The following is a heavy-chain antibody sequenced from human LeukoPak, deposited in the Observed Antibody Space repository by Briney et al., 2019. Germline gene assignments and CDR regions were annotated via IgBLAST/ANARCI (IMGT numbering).Heavy chain of an antibody. CDR3: ATVDTDKYYYYGMDV. D-gene: IGHD5-18*01. CDR1: GGSISSGDYY. CDR2: IYYSGST. J-gene: IGHJ6*02. Sequence: SETLSLTCTVSGGSISSGDYYWSWIRQPPGKGLEWIGYIYYSGSTYYNPSLKSRVTISVDTSKNQFSLKLSSVTAADTAVYYCATVDTDKYYYYGMDVWGQGTTVTVSS. V-gene: IGHV4-30-4*01.